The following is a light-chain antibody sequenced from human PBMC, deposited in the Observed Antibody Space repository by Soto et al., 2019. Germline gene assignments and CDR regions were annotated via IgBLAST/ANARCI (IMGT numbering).Light chain of an antibody. CDR2: GAS. CDR1: QSVNSRY. J-gene: IGKJ1*01. V-gene: IGKV3-20*01. CDR3: QQYGSTPRT. Sequence: EIVLTQSPGTLSLSPGERATLSCRASQSVNSRYLAWYQQKAGQAPRLLIYGASSRATGIPDRFSGSGSGTDFTLTISRLAPEDFAVYYCQQYGSTPRTFGQGTKVEI.